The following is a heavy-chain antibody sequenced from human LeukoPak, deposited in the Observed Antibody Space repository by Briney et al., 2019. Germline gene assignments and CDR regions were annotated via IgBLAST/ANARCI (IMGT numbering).Heavy chain of an antibody. CDR2: IYSGGST. Sequence: PGGSLRLSCAASGFTFSSFGMGWVRQAPGKGLEWVSVIYSGGSTYYADSVKGRFTISRDNSKNTLYLQMNSLRAEDTAVYYCARDSRASGYYYYMDVWGKGTTVTVSS. V-gene: IGHV3-NL1*01. J-gene: IGHJ6*03. CDR3: ARDSRASGYYYYMDV. CDR1: GFTFSSFG. D-gene: IGHD3-10*01.